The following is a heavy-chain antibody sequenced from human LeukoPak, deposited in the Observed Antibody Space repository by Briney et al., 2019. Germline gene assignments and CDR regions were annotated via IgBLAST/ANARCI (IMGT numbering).Heavy chain of an antibody. Sequence: SETLSLTCAVSGYSISSGYYWAWIRQPPGKGLEWIGSIYHSGSTYYNPSLKSRVTISVDTSKNQFSLKLSSVTAADTAVYYCARDRGSLGYCSSTSCYGVDPWGQGTLVTVSS. CDR2: IYHSGST. D-gene: IGHD2-2*01. CDR3: ARDRGSLGYCSSTSCYGVDP. V-gene: IGHV4-38-2*02. J-gene: IGHJ5*02. CDR1: GYSISSGYY.